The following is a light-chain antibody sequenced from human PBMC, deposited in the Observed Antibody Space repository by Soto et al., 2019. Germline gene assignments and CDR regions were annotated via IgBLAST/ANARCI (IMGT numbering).Light chain of an antibody. V-gene: IGLV2-8*02. Sequence: QSVLTQPPSASRSPGQSVTISCTGTSSDVGGYNYVSWYQQHPVKAPKLMIYEVSKRHSGVPDRLSGSKSGNTASLTVSGLQAEHEADYYCSSYAGSNNLYVFGTGTKVTVL. J-gene: IGLJ1*01. CDR3: SSYAGSNNLYV. CDR2: EVS. CDR1: SSDVGGYNY.